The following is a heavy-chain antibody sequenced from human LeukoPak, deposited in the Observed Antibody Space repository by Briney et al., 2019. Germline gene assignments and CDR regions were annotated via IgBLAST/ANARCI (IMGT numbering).Heavy chain of an antibody. V-gene: IGHV3-23*01. CDR2: ISGSGETT. CDR3: AKGWFGKVGDY. CDR1: GFTFSSYA. D-gene: IGHD3-10*01. J-gene: IGHJ4*02. Sequence: GGSLRLSCAASGFTFSSYALSWVRQAPGKELEWVSTISGSGETTYYADSVKGRLIISRDNFKSTLYLQINTLRVEDTAVYYCAKGWFGKVGDYWGQGTLVTVSS.